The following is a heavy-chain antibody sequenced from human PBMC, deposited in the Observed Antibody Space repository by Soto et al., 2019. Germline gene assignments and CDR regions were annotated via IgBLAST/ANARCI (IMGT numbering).Heavy chain of an antibody. CDR3: ASRYYYDSSGYL. Sequence: GESLKISCKGSGYTFSSYWISWVRQRPGKGLEWMGRIDPSDSYTNYSPSFQGHVTISADKSISTAYLQWSSLKASDTAMYYCASRYYYDSSGYLWGQGTLVTVSS. V-gene: IGHV5-10-1*01. D-gene: IGHD3-22*01. J-gene: IGHJ4*02. CDR1: GYTFSSYW. CDR2: IDPSDSYT.